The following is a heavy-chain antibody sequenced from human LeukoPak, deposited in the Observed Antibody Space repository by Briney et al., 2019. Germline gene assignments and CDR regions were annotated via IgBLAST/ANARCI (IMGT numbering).Heavy chain of an antibody. CDR1: GGTFSSYA. V-gene: IGHV1-69*04. Sequence: ASVKVSCKASGGTFSSYAISWVRQAPGQGLEWMGRIIPILGIADYAQKFQGRVTITADKSTSTAYMELSSLRSEDTAVYYCASRYCSSTSCPHYYYYGMDVWGQGTTVTVSS. D-gene: IGHD2-2*01. CDR2: IIPILGIA. CDR3: ASRYCSSTSCPHYYYYGMDV. J-gene: IGHJ6*02.